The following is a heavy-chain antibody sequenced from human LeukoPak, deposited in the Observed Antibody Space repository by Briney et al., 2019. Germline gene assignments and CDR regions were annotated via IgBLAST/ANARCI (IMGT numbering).Heavy chain of an antibody. D-gene: IGHD3-10*01. CDR3: AKKSPGTYYAPPDY. CDR2: TSYDGSNK. V-gene: IGHV3-30*18. CDR1: GFTFSSYG. J-gene: IGHJ4*02. Sequence: GGSLRLSCAASGFTFSSYGMHWVRQAPGKGLEWMAVTSYDGSNKNYADSVKGGFTISRDNSKNTLYLQMNSLRAEDTAVYYCAKKSPGTYYAPPDYWGQGTLVTVSS.